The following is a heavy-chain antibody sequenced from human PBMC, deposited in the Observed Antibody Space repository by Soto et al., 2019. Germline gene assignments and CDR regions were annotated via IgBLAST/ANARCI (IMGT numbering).Heavy chain of an antibody. CDR3: ARRGSGSYSDY. D-gene: IGHD1-26*01. J-gene: IGHJ4*02. V-gene: IGHV4-39*01. CDR1: GGSISSSSYY. Sequence: QLQLQESGPGLVKPSETLSLTCTVSGGSISSSSYYWGWIRQPPGKGLEWIGSIYYSGSTYYNPSLKSRVTISADTSKNQFSLTLSSVTAADTAVYYCARRGSGSYSDYWGQGTLVTVSS. CDR2: IYYSGST.